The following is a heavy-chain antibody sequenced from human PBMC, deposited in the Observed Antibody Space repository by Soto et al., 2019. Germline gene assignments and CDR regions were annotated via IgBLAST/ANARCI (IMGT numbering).Heavy chain of an antibody. V-gene: IGHV4-59*03. D-gene: IGHD2-15*01. J-gene: IGHJ5*02. CDR2: TSYTGNT. CDR1: GGSIPSYH. CDR3: AGEEHAGFTHSSDP. Sequence: SETRARTCFVSGGSIPSYHWSWIRQCPGKGLEWIAYTSYTGNTNYNPSLKSRVTISLDTSKNQLSLKSTSMPAADTAVDYCAGEEHAGFTHSSDPCGQGNLGALS.